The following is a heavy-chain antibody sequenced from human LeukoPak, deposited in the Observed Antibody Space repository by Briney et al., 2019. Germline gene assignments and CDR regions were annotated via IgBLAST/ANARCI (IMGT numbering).Heavy chain of an antibody. D-gene: IGHD3-10*01. J-gene: IGHJ5*02. CDR2: IYTSGST. V-gene: IGHV4-39*07. Sequence: SETLSLTCTVSGGSISSSAYHWGWIRQPPGKGLEWIGRIYTSGSTNYNPSLKSRVTMSVDTSKNQFSLKLSSVTAADTAVYYCARDTYYYGSGSLNWFDPWGQGTLVTVSS. CDR1: GGSISSSAYH. CDR3: ARDTYYYGSGSLNWFDP.